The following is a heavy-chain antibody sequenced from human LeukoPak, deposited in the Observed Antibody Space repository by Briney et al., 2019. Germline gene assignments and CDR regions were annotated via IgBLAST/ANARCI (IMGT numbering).Heavy chain of an antibody. CDR3: ARVHYDSSGYYEGRSFWFDP. D-gene: IGHD3-22*01. V-gene: IGHV3-7*01. CDR2: IKQDGSEK. J-gene: IGHJ5*02. CDR1: GFTFSSYW. Sequence: GGSLRLSXAASGFTFSSYWMSWVRQAPGKGLEWVANIKQDGSEKYYVDSVKGRFTISRDNAKNSLYLQMNSLRAEDTAVYYCARVHYDSSGYYEGRSFWFDPWGQGTLVTVSS.